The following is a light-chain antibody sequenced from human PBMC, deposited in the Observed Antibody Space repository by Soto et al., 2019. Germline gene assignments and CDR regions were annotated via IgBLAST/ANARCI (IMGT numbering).Light chain of an antibody. Sequence: DIQVTQSPSSLSASVGDRVTITCRASQTITNYLNWYQQQSGKAPKLLIYATDTLQSGVPSRFSGSGSGTDYTLTISSLQPEDFATYYCQQSYNTPQTFAQGTKVDI. J-gene: IGKJ1*01. CDR1: QTITNY. CDR2: ATD. V-gene: IGKV1-39*01. CDR3: QQSYNTPQT.